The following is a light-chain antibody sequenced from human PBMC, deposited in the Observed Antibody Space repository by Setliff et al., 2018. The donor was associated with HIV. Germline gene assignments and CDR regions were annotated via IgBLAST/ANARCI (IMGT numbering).Light chain of an antibody. CDR1: SSDVGTYNL. Sequence: QSVLAQPASVSGSPGQSITISCTGSSSDVGTYNLVSWYQQHPGKAPKLMIYDVSNRASGVSNRFSGSKSGNTASLTISGLQAEDEADYYCSSYTTTYTYVFGTGT. CDR3: SSYTTTYTYV. CDR2: DVS. V-gene: IGLV2-14*01. J-gene: IGLJ1*01.